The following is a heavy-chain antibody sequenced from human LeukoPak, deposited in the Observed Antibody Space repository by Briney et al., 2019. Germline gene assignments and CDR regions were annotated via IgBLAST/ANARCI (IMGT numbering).Heavy chain of an antibody. CDR2: IWNDGSNK. D-gene: IGHD2-2*01. Sequence: PGGSLRLSCAASGFTFSSYGMHWVRQAPGQGLEWVAVIWNDGSNKYYVDSVKGRFTTSRDNSKNTLYLQMNSLRTEDTAVYYCARDYCSSTSCLFDYWGQGTLVTVSS. J-gene: IGHJ4*02. CDR3: ARDYCSSTSCLFDY. CDR1: GFTFSSYG. V-gene: IGHV3-33*01.